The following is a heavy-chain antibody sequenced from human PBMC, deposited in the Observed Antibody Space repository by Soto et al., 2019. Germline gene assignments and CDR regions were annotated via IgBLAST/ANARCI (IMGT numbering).Heavy chain of an antibody. J-gene: IGHJ4*02. Sequence: QVQLVQSGAEVKKSGSSVKVSCKASGGTFSSYSISWVRQAPGQGLEWMGGIIPLFGTANYAQKFQGRVTITADESTSTAYMQLSSLRSEDTAVYYCARGGYGDYGKPFDYWGQGTLVTVSS. CDR3: ARGGYGDYGKPFDY. D-gene: IGHD4-17*01. CDR1: GGTFSSYS. CDR2: IIPLFGTA. V-gene: IGHV1-69*01.